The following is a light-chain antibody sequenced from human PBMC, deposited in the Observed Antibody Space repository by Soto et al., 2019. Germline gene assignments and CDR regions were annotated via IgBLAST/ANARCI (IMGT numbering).Light chain of an antibody. CDR1: QDMSSY. V-gene: IGKV1-9*01. J-gene: IGKJ5*01. CDR2: AAS. Sequence: DIQLTQSPSFLSASVGDRVTITCRASQDMSSYLAWYQQKPGKAPNLLIYAASTLQSGVPSRFSGSGSGTELTLTISSLQPEDFATYFCQQLNSYPITVGQGTRLQIK. CDR3: QQLNSYPIT.